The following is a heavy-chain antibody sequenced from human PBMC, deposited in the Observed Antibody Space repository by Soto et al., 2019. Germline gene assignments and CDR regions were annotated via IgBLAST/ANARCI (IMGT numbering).Heavy chain of an antibody. D-gene: IGHD6-19*01. J-gene: IGHJ3*01. CDR1: GFPFDMFN. V-gene: IGHV3-48*02. CDR2: ISSGVVSI. CDR3: ARDRRGVAGTASAFDP. Sequence: GGSLRLSCVASGFPFDMFNMNWVRQAPGKGLEWVSYISSGVVSIYYADSVKGRFTISRDNAKNSLYLQMNSLRDEDTAVYYCARDRRGVAGTASAFDPWGQGKIVNV.